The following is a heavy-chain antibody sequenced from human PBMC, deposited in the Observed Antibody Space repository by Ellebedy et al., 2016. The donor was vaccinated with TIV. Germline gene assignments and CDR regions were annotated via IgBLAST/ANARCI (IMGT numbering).Heavy chain of an antibody. Sequence: SETLSLXCSVSAGSIDISGYFWGWIRQPPGNGLEWIGSIYHLGNTYYSPSLKTRVLISVDTSKNQFSLRLTSVTAADTATYYCARLIGDYNVLAGPVDHWGQGALVTVSS. J-gene: IGHJ5*02. CDR2: IYHLGNT. V-gene: IGHV4-39*01. CDR3: ARLIGDYNVLAGPVDH. D-gene: IGHD3-9*01. CDR1: AGSIDISGYF.